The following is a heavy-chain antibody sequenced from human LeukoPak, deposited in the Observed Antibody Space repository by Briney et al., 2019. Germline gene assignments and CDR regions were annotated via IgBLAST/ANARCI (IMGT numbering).Heavy chain of an antibody. J-gene: IGHJ4*02. CDR1: GVTFSSYA. V-gene: IGHV3-23*01. CDR3: AKDLAAGIDY. CDR2: ISGSGGST. Sequence: GGSLRLSCAASGVTFSSYAMSWIRQAPGKGLEWVSAISGSGGSTYYADSVKGRFTISRDNSKNTLYLQMNSLRAEDTAVYYCAKDLAAGIDYWGQGTLVTVSS.